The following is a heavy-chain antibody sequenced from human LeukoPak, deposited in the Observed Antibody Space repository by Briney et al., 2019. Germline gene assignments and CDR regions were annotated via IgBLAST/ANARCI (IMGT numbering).Heavy chain of an antibody. Sequence: PSETLSLTCTVSGGSISSSSYYWDWIRQPPGKGLEWIGSIYYSGSTYYNPSLKSRVTISVDTSKNQFSLKLSSVTAAETAVYYCARHRKYYDILTGYYEGAFDIWGQGTMVTVSS. V-gene: IGHV4-39*01. CDR1: GGSISSSSYY. CDR3: ARHRKYYDILTGYYEGAFDI. J-gene: IGHJ3*02. D-gene: IGHD3-9*01. CDR2: IYYSGST.